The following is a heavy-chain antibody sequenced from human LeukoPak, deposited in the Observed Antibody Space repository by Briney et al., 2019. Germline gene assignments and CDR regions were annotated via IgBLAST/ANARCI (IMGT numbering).Heavy chain of an antibody. V-gene: IGHV3-23*01. CDR2: ISGSGGST. J-gene: IGHJ4*02. CDR1: RFTFSSYA. Sequence: GGSLRLSCAASRFTFSSYAMSWVRQAPGKGLEWVSAISGSGGSTYYADSVKGRFTISRDNSKNTLYLQMNSLRAEDTAVYYCAKDLEVVAVATSQDYWGQGTLVTVSS. D-gene: IGHD2-15*01. CDR3: AKDLEVVAVATSQDY.